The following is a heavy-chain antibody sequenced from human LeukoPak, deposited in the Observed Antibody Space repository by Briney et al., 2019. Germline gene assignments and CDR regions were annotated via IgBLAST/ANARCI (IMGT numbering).Heavy chain of an antibody. J-gene: IGHJ4*02. CDR1: GFTFSSYA. V-gene: IGHV3-23*01. CDR2: ISVTGATT. CDR3: AKDTSIGRYCTNGVCSPFDY. D-gene: IGHD2-8*01. Sequence: GSLRLSSAGSGFTFSSYAMSWVRQAPGKGLEWVSAISVTGATTYAADSVKGRFTISRDNSRSTLYLQMNSLRAEDTALYYCAKDTSIGRYCTNGVCSPFDYWGQGTLVTVSS.